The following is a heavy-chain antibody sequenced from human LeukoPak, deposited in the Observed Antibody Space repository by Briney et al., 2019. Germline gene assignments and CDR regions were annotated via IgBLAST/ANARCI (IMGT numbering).Heavy chain of an antibody. CDR2: IWYDGSNK. V-gene: IGHV3-33*06. J-gene: IGHJ6*02. D-gene: IGHD3-10*01. CDR1: GFTSSDHY. Sequence: GGSLRLSCAASGFTSSDHYMDWVRQAPGKGLEWVAVIWYDGSNKYYADSVKGRFTISGDNSKNTLYLQMNSLRAEDTAVYYCAKLVTMVRGAKSYYYGMDVWGQGTTVTVSS. CDR3: AKLVTMVRGAKSYYYGMDV.